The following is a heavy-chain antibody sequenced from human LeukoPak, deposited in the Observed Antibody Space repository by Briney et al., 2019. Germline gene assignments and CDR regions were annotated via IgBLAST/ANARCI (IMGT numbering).Heavy chain of an antibody. Sequence: GASVKVSCKASGYTFTSYDINWVRLAPGKGLEWMGGFDPEDSETLNAQKFQGRVTMTEDTSTNTAYMELSSLRSEDTAIYYCATSVDGLVTIRTYFELWGQGTPVTVSS. CDR3: ATSVDGLVTIRTYFEL. CDR2: FDPEDSET. D-gene: IGHD3-3*01. CDR1: GYTFTSYD. J-gene: IGHJ4*02. V-gene: IGHV1-24*01.